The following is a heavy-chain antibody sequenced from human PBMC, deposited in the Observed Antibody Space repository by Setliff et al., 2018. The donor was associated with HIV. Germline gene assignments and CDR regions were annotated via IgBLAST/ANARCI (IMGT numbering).Heavy chain of an antibody. CDR1: GFSPTTSGVA. CDR2: IFWDDDK. Sequence: SGPTLVNPTQTLTLTCTFSGFSPTTSGVAVAWIRQPPGKALEWLTIIFWDDDKRYSPSLKSRLAISKDTSKNQVVLTMTNMDPVDTATYYCAHSYYYDSSGYAFDIWGQGTMVTVSS. V-gene: IGHV2-5*02. J-gene: IGHJ3*02. CDR3: AHSYYYDSSGYAFDI. D-gene: IGHD3-22*01.